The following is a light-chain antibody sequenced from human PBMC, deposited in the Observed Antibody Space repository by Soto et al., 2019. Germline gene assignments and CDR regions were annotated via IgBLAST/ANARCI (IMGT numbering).Light chain of an antibody. J-gene: IGKJ2*01. CDR2: AAY. CDR1: QYINNY. CDR3: QQSYSTPPHT. V-gene: IGKV1-39*01. Sequence: DIQMTQSPSSLSTSVEDRVTITCRASQYINNYLNWYQQKPGKTPKLMIFAAYNLQSGVPSMFSGSGSGTDFTLTISSLQPEDFATYYCQQSYSTPPHTLGQGTKLDIK.